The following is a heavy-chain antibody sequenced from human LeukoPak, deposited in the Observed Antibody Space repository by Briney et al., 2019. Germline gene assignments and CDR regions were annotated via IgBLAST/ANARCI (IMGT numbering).Heavy chain of an antibody. CDR1: GFTFNNYV. J-gene: IGHJ4*02. V-gene: IGHV3-23*01. CDR3: ATDLVVVLPAAYDN. CDR2: LSSSGGST. D-gene: IGHD2-2*01. Sequence: GGSLRLSCAASGFTFNNYVMSWVRQSPGKGLEWVSTLSSSGGSTYHADSVKGRFTISRDNSKNTLYLQMNSLRAEDTAVYYCATDLVVVLPAAYDNWGQGALVTVSS.